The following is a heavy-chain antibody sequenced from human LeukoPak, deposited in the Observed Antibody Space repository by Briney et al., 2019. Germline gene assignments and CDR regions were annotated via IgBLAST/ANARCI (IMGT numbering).Heavy chain of an antibody. D-gene: IGHD2-15*01. CDR1: GYTFTGYY. CDR3: ARESTDIVVVVAAKRKNWFDP. Sequence: ASVKVSCKASGYTFTGYYMHWVRQAPGQGLEWMGWINPNSGGTNYAQKFQGRVTMTRDTSISTAYKELSRLRSDDTAVYYCARESTDIVVVVAAKRKNWFDPWGQGTLVTVSS. J-gene: IGHJ5*02. CDR2: INPNSGGT. V-gene: IGHV1-2*02.